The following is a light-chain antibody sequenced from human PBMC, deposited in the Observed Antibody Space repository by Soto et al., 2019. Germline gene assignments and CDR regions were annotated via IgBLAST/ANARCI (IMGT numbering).Light chain of an antibody. J-gene: IGKJ1*01. Sequence: DLQMTQSPSSLSASVGDRVTITCRASQSISSYLNWYQQKPGKAPKLLIYGASSLQSGVPSRFSGSGSGTDFTLTIISLQPEHFATYYRQESYSTPRRFGQGTKVEIK. CDR3: QESYSTPRR. CDR2: GAS. CDR1: QSISSY. V-gene: IGKV1-39*01.